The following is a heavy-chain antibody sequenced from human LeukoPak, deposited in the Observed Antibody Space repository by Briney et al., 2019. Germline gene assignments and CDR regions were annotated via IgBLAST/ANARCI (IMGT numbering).Heavy chain of an antibody. V-gene: IGHV3-74*01. CDR1: GLTFSNYW. J-gene: IGHJ4*02. D-gene: IGHD3-16*01. Sequence: GGSLRLSCAASGLTFSNYWMHWVRQAPGKGLVWVSRINSDGSSTIYADSVKGRFTISRDNAKNTVVLQMNSLSAEDTAVYYCATGGAQYYDYWGQGTLVTVSS. CDR2: INSDGSST. CDR3: ATGGAQYYDY.